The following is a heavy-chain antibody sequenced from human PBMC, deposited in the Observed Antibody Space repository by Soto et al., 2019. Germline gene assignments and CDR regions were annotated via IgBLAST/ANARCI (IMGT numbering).Heavy chain of an antibody. D-gene: IGHD5-12*01. V-gene: IGHV1-69*02. CDR3: ARGWEGGYGYQPFDY. CDR1: GGTFSSYT. CDR2: IIPILGIA. Sequence: QVELVQSGAEVKKPGSSVKVSCKASGGTFSSYTISWVRQAPGQGLEWMGRIIPILGIANYAQKFQGRVTITADKSTSTAYMELSSLRSEDTAVYYCARGWEGGYGYQPFDYWGQGTLVTVSS. J-gene: IGHJ4*02.